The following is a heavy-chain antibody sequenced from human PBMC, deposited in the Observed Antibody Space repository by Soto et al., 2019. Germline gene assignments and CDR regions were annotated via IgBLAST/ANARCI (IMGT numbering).Heavy chain of an antibody. CDR2: IKQDGSEK. CDR1: GFTFSSYW. Sequence: PGGSLRLSCAASGFTFSSYWMSWVRQAPGKGLEWVANIKQDGSEKYYVDSVKGRFTISRDNAKNSLYLQMNSLRAEDTAVYYCARKDYGDYRVGVAFEIWGQGTMVTVSS. CDR3: ARKDYGDYRVGVAFEI. V-gene: IGHV3-7*01. J-gene: IGHJ3*02. D-gene: IGHD4-17*01.